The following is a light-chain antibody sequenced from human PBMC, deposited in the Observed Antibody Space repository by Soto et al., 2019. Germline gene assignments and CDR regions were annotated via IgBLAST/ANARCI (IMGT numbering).Light chain of an antibody. J-gene: IGLJ1*01. V-gene: IGLV1-44*01. CDR3: ATWDDTLNAYV. Sequence: QSVLTQPPSASGTPGQRVTVSCSGSDSNIGGNTVNWYQQLPGTAPKLLIYSNYQRPSGVPDRFSGSKSGTSASLVISGLQSEDEADYYCATWDDTLNAYVFGTGTKLTVL. CDR2: SNY. CDR1: DSNIGGNT.